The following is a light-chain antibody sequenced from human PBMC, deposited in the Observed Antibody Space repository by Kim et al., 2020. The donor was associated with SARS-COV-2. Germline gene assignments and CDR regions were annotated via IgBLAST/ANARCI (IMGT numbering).Light chain of an antibody. Sequence: ASVGDRVTIACRASQGISSYLAWYQQKPGKAPKLLIYAASTLQSGVPSRFSGSGSGTDFTLTISSLQPEDFATYYCQQLNSYPWTFGQGTKVDIK. J-gene: IGKJ1*01. V-gene: IGKV1-9*01. CDR1: QGISSY. CDR3: QQLNSYPWT. CDR2: AAS.